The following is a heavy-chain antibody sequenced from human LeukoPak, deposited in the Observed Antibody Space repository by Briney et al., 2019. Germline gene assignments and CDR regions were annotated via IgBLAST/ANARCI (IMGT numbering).Heavy chain of an antibody. Sequence: PGASAKVSCKASGYTFTSYGISWVRQAPGQGLEWMGWISAYNGNTNYAQKLQGRVTMTTDTSTSTAYMELRSLRSDDTAVYYCARDWGTGIVGATTFDYWGQGTLVTVSS. D-gene: IGHD1-26*01. CDR3: ARDWGTGIVGATTFDY. CDR1: GYTFTSYG. V-gene: IGHV1-18*01. CDR2: ISAYNGNT. J-gene: IGHJ4*02.